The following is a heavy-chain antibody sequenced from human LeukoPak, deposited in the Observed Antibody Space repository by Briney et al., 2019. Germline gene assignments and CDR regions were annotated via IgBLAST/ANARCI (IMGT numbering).Heavy chain of an antibody. D-gene: IGHD6-13*01. Sequence: PGGSLRLSCAASGFTFSSYDMSWVRQAPGKGLEWVSFIRSDGGSTLYADSVKGRFTTSRDNSKNTLYVEMTSLRAEDTAVYYCATLASGYSSPFDYWGQGTLVTVSS. V-gene: IGHV3-23*01. CDR2: IRSDGGST. CDR1: GFTFSSYD. J-gene: IGHJ4*02. CDR3: ATLASGYSSPFDY.